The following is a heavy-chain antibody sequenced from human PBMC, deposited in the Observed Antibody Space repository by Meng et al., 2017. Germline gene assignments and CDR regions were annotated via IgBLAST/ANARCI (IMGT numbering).Heavy chain of an antibody. V-gene: IGHV3-30*01. CDR2: ISYDGSNK. D-gene: IGHD6-13*01. Sequence: QVRLVESGGGVVQPGRSLRLSCAASGFTFSSYAMHWVRQAPGKGLEWVAVISYDGSNKYYADSVKGRFTISRDNSKNTLYLQMNSLRAEDTAVYYCARGPGIAAEKLFDYWGQGTLVTVSS. CDR1: GFTFSSYA. CDR3: ARGPGIAAEKLFDY. J-gene: IGHJ4*02.